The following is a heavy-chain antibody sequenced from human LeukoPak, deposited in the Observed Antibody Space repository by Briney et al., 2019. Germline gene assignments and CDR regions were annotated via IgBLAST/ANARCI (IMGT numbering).Heavy chain of an antibody. CDR3: ARVTYGSGTYGAFDY. V-gene: IGHV3-21*04. J-gene: IGHJ4*02. CDR1: GFTFNTYT. CDR2: ISSGTSYI. Sequence: GGSLRLSCAASGFTFNTYTMNWVRQAPGKGLEWVSSISSGTSYIYYADSVKGRFTISRDNSKNTLYLQMNSLRAEDTAVYYCARVTYGSGTYGAFDYWGQGTLVTVSS. D-gene: IGHD3-10*01.